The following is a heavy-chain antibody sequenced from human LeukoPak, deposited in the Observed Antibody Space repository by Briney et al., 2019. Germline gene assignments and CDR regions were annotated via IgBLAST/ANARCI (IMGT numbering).Heavy chain of an antibody. CDR1: GGTFSSYA. CDR3: TRGLPRDGLVVIAAANEY. Sequence: VASVKVSCKASGGTFSSYAINWVRQAAGQGLEWMGWMNPKTGNTGFSQKFQGRVTITRDTSISTAYMELSRLTSEDTGVYYCTRGLPRDGLVVIAAANEYWGQGSLVTVSS. V-gene: IGHV1-8*03. D-gene: IGHD2-2*01. CDR2: MNPKTGNT. J-gene: IGHJ4*02.